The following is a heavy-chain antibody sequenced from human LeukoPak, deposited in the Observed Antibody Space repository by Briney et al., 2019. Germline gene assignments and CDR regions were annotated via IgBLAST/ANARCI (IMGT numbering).Heavy chain of an antibody. V-gene: IGHV3-48*03. D-gene: IGHD3-10*01. J-gene: IGHJ4*02. Sequence: GGSLRLSCAASGFTFSSYEMNWVRQAPGKGLEWVSYISSRATAIYYADSVKGRFTFSRDNAKNSLYLQMNSLRAEDTAVYYCARDFGRYFFDYWGQGTLVTVSS. CDR3: ARDFGRYFFDY. CDR1: GFTFSSYE. CDR2: ISSRATAI.